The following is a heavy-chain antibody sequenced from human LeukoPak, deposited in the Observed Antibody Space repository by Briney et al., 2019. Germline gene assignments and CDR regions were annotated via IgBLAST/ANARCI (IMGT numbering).Heavy chain of an antibody. V-gene: IGHV3-30*02. CDR2: IRDDGSNK. D-gene: IGHD3-10*01. CDR1: GFTFSSYG. Sequence: GGSLRLSCAASGFTFSSYGMHWVRQAPGKGLEWVAFIRDDGSNKYYADSVKGRFTISRDNSKNTLYLQMNSLRAEDTAVYYCAKGPTMVRGAFDYWGQGTLVTVSS. J-gene: IGHJ4*02. CDR3: AKGPTMVRGAFDY.